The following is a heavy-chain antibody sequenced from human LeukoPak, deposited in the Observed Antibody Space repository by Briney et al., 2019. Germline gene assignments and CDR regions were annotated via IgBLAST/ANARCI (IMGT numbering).Heavy chain of an antibody. D-gene: IGHD6-19*01. J-gene: IGHJ4*02. CDR2: IYYSGST. CDR3: ARSPPLGIAVAPDY. V-gene: IGHV4-59*08. Sequence: SETLSLTCTVSGGSISSYYWSWIRQPPGKGLEWIGYIYYSGSTNYNPSLKSRVTISVDTSKNQFSLKLSSVTAADTAVYYCARSPPLGIAVAPDYWGQGTLVTVSS. CDR1: GGSISSYY.